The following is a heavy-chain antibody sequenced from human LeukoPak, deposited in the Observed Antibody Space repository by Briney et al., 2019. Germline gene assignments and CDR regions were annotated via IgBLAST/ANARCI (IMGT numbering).Heavy chain of an antibody. Sequence: PGGSLILSCAASGFNLRDYWMHWVRQAPGKGLVWVSRLGTGGTYTNYADSVRGRFTISRDNAKNTLYLQMDSLRAEDTAFYYCVRDPSNSGNWFDLWGQGTLVTVSS. CDR2: LGTGGTYT. V-gene: IGHV3-74*01. D-gene: IGHD4-11*01. CDR1: GFNLRDYW. CDR3: VRDPSNSGNWFDL. J-gene: IGHJ5*02.